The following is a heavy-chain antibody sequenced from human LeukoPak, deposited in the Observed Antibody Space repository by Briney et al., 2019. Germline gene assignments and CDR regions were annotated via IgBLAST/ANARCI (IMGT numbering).Heavy chain of an antibody. CDR1: GYSFSIYY. CDR2: INPNSGGT. CDR3: AGEVAAAGTGHDAFDI. Sequence: GASVRVSCKASGYSFSIYYIHWVRQAPGQGLEWMGWINPNSGGTNYAQKFQGRVTMTRDTSISTAYMELSRLRSDDTAVYYCAGEVAAAGTGHDAFDIWGQGTMVTVSS. D-gene: IGHD6-13*01. J-gene: IGHJ3*02. V-gene: IGHV1-2*02.